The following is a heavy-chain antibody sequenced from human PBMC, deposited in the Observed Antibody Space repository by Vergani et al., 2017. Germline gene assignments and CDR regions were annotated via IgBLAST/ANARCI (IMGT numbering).Heavy chain of an antibody. D-gene: IGHD3-22*01. CDR2: ISGSGGST. J-gene: IGHJ4*02. Sequence: EVQLLESGGVLVQPGGSLRLSCAASGFTLSDFAMSWVRQAPGKGLEWVSGISGSGGSTYYAVSVKGRFTISRDNSKNTLYLQMNSLRAEDTAVYYCAKVYDSSGYFFDYWGQGTLVTVSS. CDR1: GFTLSDFA. V-gene: IGHV3-23*01. CDR3: AKVYDSSGYFFDY.